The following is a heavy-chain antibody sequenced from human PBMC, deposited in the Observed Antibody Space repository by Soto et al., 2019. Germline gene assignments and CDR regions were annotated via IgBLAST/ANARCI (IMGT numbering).Heavy chain of an antibody. CDR3: ARGIWDDYGDSRPYYFDY. J-gene: IGHJ4*02. D-gene: IGHD4-17*01. Sequence: ASVKVSCKASGYTFTSYGISWVRQAPGQGLEWMGWISAYNGNTNYAQKLQGRVTMTTDTSTSTAYMELRSLRSDDTAVYYCARGIWDDYGDSRPYYFDYWGQGTLVTVSS. CDR1: GYTFTSYG. CDR2: ISAYNGNT. V-gene: IGHV1-18*01.